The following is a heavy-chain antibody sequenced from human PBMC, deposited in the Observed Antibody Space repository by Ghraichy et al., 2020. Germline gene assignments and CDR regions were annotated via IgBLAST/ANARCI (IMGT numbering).Heavy chain of an antibody. Sequence: SETLSLTCNVSGASISSYQWSWIRQAAGKRLEWIGSIYISGNTNYNPSLKSRVTMSVDRYKNQISLNLYSVTAADTAVYYCASGEYFDSSGPFYPWGQGTLVTVSS. CDR1: GASISSYQ. V-gene: IGHV4-4*07. D-gene: IGHD3-22*01. CDR3: ASGEYFDSSGPFYP. J-gene: IGHJ5*02. CDR2: IYISGNT.